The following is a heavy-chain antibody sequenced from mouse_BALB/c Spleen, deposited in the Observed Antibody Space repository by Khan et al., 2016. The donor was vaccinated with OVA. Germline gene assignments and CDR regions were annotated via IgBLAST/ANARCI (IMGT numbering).Heavy chain of an antibody. CDR3: ARSGYDYFAY. V-gene: IGHV1-80*01. CDR1: GYAFSNYL. D-gene: IGHD2-14*01. J-gene: IGHJ3*01. CDR2: IYPGDGNT. Sequence: VQLVESGAELVRPGSSVKISCKASGYAFSNYLMNWVKQGPGQGLEWIGQIYPGDGNTNYNGKFKDKATLTADKSSSTAYIQLSSLTSEDSAVYFGARSGYDYFAYWGQGTLVTVSA.